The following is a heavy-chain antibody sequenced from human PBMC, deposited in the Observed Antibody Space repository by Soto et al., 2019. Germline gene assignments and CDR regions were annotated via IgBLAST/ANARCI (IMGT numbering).Heavy chain of an antibody. CDR2: ISKDGLDR. Sequence: LRLSCVVSGFTFSDFGMHWVRQSPGEGLAWVASISKDGLDRYYSESVKGRFTISRDDSKNTAFLQMNSLKVEDTAAYFCASPREGQWLVFDHWGQRTLVTVSS. J-gene: IGHJ4*02. V-gene: IGHV3-30*19. D-gene: IGHD6-19*01. CDR3: ASPREGQWLVFDH. CDR1: GFTFSDFG.